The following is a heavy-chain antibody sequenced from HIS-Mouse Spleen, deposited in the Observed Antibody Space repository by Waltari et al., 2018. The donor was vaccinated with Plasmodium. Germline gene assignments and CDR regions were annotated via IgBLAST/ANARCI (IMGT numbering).Heavy chain of an antibody. CDR2: INHSGST. CDR1: GGSFSGYY. Sequence: QLQLQQWGAGLLKPSETLSLTCAVYGGSFSGYYWSWIRQPPGKGLEWIGEINHSGSTNYNPSLKSRVTISVDTSKNQFSLKLSSVTAADTAVYYCARTGDYGGNSWGQGTLVTVSS. CDR3: ARTGDYGGNS. V-gene: IGHV4-34*01. J-gene: IGHJ4*02. D-gene: IGHD4-17*01.